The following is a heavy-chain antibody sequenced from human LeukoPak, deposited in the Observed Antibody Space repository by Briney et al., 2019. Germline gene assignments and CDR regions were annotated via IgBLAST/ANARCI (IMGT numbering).Heavy chain of an antibody. V-gene: IGHV1-69*13. CDR2: IIPIFGTA. D-gene: IGHD6-13*01. Sequence: SVKVSCKASGGTFSSYAISWVRQAPGQGLEWMGGIIPIFGTANYAQEFQGRVTITADESTSTAYMELSSLRSEDTAVYYCARAGGIAAAGNWFDPWGQGTLVTVSS. CDR3: ARAGGIAAAGNWFDP. CDR1: GGTFSSYA. J-gene: IGHJ5*02.